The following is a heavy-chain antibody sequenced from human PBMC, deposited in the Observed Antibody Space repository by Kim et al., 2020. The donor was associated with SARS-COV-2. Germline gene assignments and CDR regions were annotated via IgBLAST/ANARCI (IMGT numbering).Heavy chain of an antibody. V-gene: IGHV4-59*01. CDR3: ARDRGSGYSGYDYGIYYY. D-gene: IGHD5-12*01. CDR1: GGSISSYY. Sequence: SETLSLTCTVSGGSISSYYWSWIRQPPGKGLDWIGYIYYSGGTNYNPSLKSRVTISVDTSKNQFSLKLSSVTAADTAVYYCARDRGSGYSGYDYGIYYY. J-gene: IGHJ6*01. CDR2: IYYSGGT.